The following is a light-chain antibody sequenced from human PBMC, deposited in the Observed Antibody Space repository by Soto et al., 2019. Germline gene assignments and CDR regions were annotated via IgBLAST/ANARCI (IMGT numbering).Light chain of an antibody. CDR1: QSVSSMY. CDR2: GAS. Sequence: EIVLTQSPGTLSLSPGERATLSCRASQSVSSMYLAWYQQKPGQAPRLLIYGASSRATGIPDRFSGSGSGTDFTLTISRLEPEDFPLYYCQQYGSSSWTFGPGTKV. V-gene: IGKV3-20*01. CDR3: QQYGSSSWT. J-gene: IGKJ1*01.